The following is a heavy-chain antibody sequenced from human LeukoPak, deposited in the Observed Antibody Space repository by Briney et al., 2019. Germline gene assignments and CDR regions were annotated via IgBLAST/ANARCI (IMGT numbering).Heavy chain of an antibody. V-gene: IGHV1-18*01. CDR3: ARLMHSVAGNWFDP. CDR1: GYTFTIYG. CDR2: ISAYNGNT. J-gene: IGHJ5*02. Sequence: ASVTVSCKASGYTFTIYGISWVRQAPGQGLEWMGWISAYNGNTNYAQKLQGRVTMTTDTSTSTAYMELRSLRSDDTAVYYCARLMHSVAGNWFDPWGQGTLVTVSS. D-gene: IGHD6-19*01.